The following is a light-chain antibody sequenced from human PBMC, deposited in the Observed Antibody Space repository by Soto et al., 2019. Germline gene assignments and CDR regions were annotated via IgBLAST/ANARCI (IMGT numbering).Light chain of an antibody. CDR3: QQGSNWPPT. CDR2: DAS. CDR1: QSVSSY. Sequence: EIVLTQSPATLSLSPGERATLSCRASQSVSSYLAWYQQKPGQAPSLLIYDASNRATGIPARFSGSGSGTDFTLSISSLEPEDFAVYYCQQGSNWPPTFGGGTKVEIK. J-gene: IGKJ4*01. V-gene: IGKV3-11*01.